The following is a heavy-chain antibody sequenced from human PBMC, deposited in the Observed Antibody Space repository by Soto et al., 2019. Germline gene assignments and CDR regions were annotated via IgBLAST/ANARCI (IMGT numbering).Heavy chain of an antibody. Sequence: GGSLRLYCAASGLTLRPYTMHWVRQTPGKGLEWVAVISYDGSDQNYADSVRGRFTISRDNSKNTLFLRMDSLRAEDTALYYCARGGGFGGADCYNGIIDYGGQGTLVTDSS. V-gene: IGHV3-30-3*01. J-gene: IGHJ4*02. CDR1: GLTLRPYT. CDR3: ARGGGFGGADCYNGIIDY. D-gene: IGHD2-21*02. CDR2: ISYDGSDQ.